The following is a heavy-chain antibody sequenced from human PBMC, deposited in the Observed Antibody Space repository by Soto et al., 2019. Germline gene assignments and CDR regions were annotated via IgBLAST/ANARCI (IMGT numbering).Heavy chain of an antibody. V-gene: IGHV3-30-3*01. CDR2: ISYDGSNK. J-gene: IGHJ6*02. Sequence: QVQLVESGGGVVQPGRSLRLSCAASGFTFSSYAMHWVRQAPGKGLEWVAVISYDGSNKYYADSVKGRFTISRDNSKNTLYLQMNSLRAEDTAVYYCASRLTLYYYYGMDVWGQGTTVTVSS. CDR1: GFTFSSYA. CDR3: ASRLTLYYYYGMDV.